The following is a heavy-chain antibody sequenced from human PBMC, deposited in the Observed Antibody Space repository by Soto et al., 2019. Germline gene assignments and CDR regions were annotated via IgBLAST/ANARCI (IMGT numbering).Heavy chain of an antibody. Sequence: EVQLLESGGVLVQPGGSLRLSCAASGFTFNIYAMNWVRQAPGKGLAWVSSISGNGDTTYYADSVKGRFTISRDNSKSTLYLEMHSLRADDTAVYYCAKGTNDYGDYRAERLEPNTWGQGTLVTVSS. V-gene: IGHV3-23*01. CDR3: AKGTNDYGDYRAERLEPNT. CDR2: ISGNGDTT. CDR1: GFTFNIYA. D-gene: IGHD4-17*01. J-gene: IGHJ1*01.